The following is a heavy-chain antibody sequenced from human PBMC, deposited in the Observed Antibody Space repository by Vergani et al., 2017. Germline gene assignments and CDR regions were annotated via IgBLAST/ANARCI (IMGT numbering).Heavy chain of an antibody. CDR2: LSASDRRT. D-gene: IGHD6-19*01. CDR3: AKVGRSEVAGTFGAFDI. V-gene: IGHV3-23*01. CDR1: GFTFSNSA. J-gene: IGHJ3*02. Sequence: EVHLLESGGGLVQSGGSLRLSCAASGFTFSNSAVSWVRQAPGGGLAWVSTLSASDRRTHYADYVKGRFTISRDISKNTLFLHMNSLRPEDTAVYYCAKVGRSEVAGTFGAFDIWGQGTMVTVSS.